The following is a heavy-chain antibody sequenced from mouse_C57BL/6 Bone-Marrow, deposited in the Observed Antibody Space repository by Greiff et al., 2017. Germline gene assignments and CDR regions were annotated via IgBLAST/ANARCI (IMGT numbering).Heavy chain of an antibody. D-gene: IGHD2-5*01. Sequence: DVKLVESGGGLVKPGGSLKLSCAASGFTFSDYGMHWVRQAPEKGLEWVAYISSGSSTIYYADTVKGRVTISRDNAKNTLFLQMTSLRSEDTAMYYCARGYSNYVWGAMDYWGQGTAVTVSS. J-gene: IGHJ4*01. CDR3: ARGYSNYVWGAMDY. CDR2: ISSGSSTI. V-gene: IGHV5-17*01. CDR1: GFTFSDYG.